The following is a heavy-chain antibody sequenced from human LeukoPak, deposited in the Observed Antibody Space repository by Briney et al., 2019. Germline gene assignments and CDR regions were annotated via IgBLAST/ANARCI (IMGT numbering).Heavy chain of an antibody. V-gene: IGHV5-51*01. J-gene: IGHJ4*02. Sequence: GESLKISCKGSGYSFTSYWIGWVRQMPGKGLEWMGIIYPGDSDTRYSPSFQGQVTISADKSISTAYLQWSSLKASDTAMYYCARLSDSSGCYPTGDYWGQGTLVTVSS. CDR2: IYPGDSDT. CDR1: GYSFTSYW. D-gene: IGHD3-22*01. CDR3: ARLSDSSGCYPTGDY.